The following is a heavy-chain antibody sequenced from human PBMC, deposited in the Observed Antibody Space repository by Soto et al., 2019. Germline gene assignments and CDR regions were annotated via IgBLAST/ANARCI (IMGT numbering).Heavy chain of an antibody. CDR3: ARESEKHNPNWFDL. D-gene: IGHD2-8*01. Sequence: EVQVVETGGGLIQPGGSLRLSCAVSGFTVSSNYMSWVRQPPGKGPEWVSDIYSGGSTYYADSVKGRFTISRDNSKNTLYLQMNSLRAENTAVYYCARESEKHNPNWFDLWGQGTLVTVSS. CDR2: IYSGGST. CDR1: GFTVSSNY. J-gene: IGHJ5*02. V-gene: IGHV3-53*02.